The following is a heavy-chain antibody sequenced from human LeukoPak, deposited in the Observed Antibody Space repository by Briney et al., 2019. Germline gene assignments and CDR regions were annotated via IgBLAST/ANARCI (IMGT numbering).Heavy chain of an antibody. CDR2: IKKEGSAT. CDR3: AKDPYRGMIVVVERFHY. J-gene: IGHJ4*02. V-gene: IGHV3-7*03. Sequence: GGSLRLSCTASGFMFSTYWMSWVRQAPGKGLEWVANIKKEGSATYYVDSVKGRFTISRDNAKNSVYLQMNSLRAEDTAVYYCAKDPYRGMIVVVERFHYWGQGTLVTVSS. CDR1: GFMFSTYW. D-gene: IGHD3-22*01.